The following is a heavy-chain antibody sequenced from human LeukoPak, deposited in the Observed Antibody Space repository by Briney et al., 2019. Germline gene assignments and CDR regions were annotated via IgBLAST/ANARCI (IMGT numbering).Heavy chain of an antibody. V-gene: IGHV3-7*01. J-gene: IGHJ4*02. CDR2: IKQDGSEK. Sequence: GGSLRLSCAASGFTFSSYWMSWVRQAPGKGLEWVANIKQDGSEKYYVDSVKGRFTISRDNAKNSLYLQMNSLRAEDTAVYYCARDVGGYSYAENDYWGQGTLVTVSS. D-gene: IGHD5-18*01. CDR3: ARDVGGYSYAENDY. CDR1: GFTFSSYW.